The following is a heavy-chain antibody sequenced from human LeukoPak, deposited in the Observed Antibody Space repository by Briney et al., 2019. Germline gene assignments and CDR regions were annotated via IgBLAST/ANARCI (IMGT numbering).Heavy chain of an antibody. CDR2: IDSDGTNR. D-gene: IGHD3-9*01. CDR1: GFTFSRYW. Sequence: GGSLRLSCAASGFTFSRYWMHWVRQAPGKGLVWVSRIDSDGTNRDYADSVKGRFTISRDNAKNTVYLQMNSLRDEDTAVYYCEGGATGLPEYWGQGSLVTVSS. J-gene: IGHJ4*02. CDR3: EGGATGLPEY. V-gene: IGHV3-74*01.